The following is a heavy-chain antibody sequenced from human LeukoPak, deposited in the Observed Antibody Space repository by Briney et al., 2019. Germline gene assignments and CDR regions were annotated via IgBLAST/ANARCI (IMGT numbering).Heavy chain of an antibody. Sequence: PGGSLRLSCAASGFTFSSKYMSWVRQAPGKGLEWVSVIYSGGSTYYSDSVRGRFTISRDNSKNTVYLQMNSLRAEDTAVYYCARESSGWLQLFDYWGQGTLVTVSS. CDR1: GFTFSSKY. V-gene: IGHV3-66*01. J-gene: IGHJ4*02. D-gene: IGHD5-24*01. CDR2: IYSGGST. CDR3: ARESSGWLQLFDY.